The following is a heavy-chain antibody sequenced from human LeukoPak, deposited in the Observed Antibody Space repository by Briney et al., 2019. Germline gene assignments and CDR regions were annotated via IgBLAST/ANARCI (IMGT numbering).Heavy chain of an antibody. J-gene: IGHJ4*02. CDR3: ARGPYSSSWDEDY. CDR2: INPSGGRT. V-gene: IGHV1-46*01. Sequence: GASVKVSCKASGYTFTNYYMHWVRQAPRQGLEWMGIINPSGGRTSYAQNFQGRVTMTRDTSTSTVYMEVSSLRSEDTAVYYCARGPYSSSWDEDYWGQGTLVTVSS. CDR1: GYTFTNYY. D-gene: IGHD6-13*01.